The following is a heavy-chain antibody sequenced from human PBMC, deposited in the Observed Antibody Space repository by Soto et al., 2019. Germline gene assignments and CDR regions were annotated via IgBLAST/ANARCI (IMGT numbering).Heavy chain of an antibody. CDR1: GFTFSSYA. Sequence: EVQLLESGGGLVQPGGSLRLSCAASGFTFSSYAMSWVRQAPGKGLEWVSAISGSGSSAYYADSVKGRFTISRDNSKNTLYLQMNSLRAEDTAVYYCAKDLYSSSWGYFQHWGQGTLVTVSS. CDR3: AKDLYSSSWGYFQH. CDR2: ISGSGSSA. D-gene: IGHD6-13*01. V-gene: IGHV3-23*01. J-gene: IGHJ1*01.